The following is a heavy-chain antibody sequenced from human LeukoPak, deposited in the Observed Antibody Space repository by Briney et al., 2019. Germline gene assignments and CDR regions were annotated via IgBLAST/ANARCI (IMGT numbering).Heavy chain of an antibody. Sequence: GGSLRLSCAASVFTFSTYNMNWVRQAPGKGLEWVSSITSSSRYTFYADSVKGRFTISRDNAKNSLYLQMNSLRAEDTAVYYCAKGGGYYGDKKNIDYFDYWGQGTLVTVSS. V-gene: IGHV3-21*04. D-gene: IGHD4-17*01. CDR3: AKGGGYYGDKKNIDYFDY. J-gene: IGHJ4*02. CDR1: VFTFSTYN. CDR2: ITSSSRYT.